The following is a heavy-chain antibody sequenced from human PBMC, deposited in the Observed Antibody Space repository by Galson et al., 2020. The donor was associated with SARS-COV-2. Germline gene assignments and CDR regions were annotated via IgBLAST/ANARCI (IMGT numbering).Heavy chain of an antibody. V-gene: IGHV3-11*01. J-gene: IGHJ4*02. D-gene: IGHD1-26*01. CDR1: GFTFRNYY. CDR3: AREWDGGNYFDY. CDR2: ISSSGSTI. Sequence: GGSLRLSCAASGFTFRNYYMSWIRQAPGTGLEWVSYISSSGSTIYYADSVKGRFTISRDNAKNSLFLQMNSLRAEDTAVYYCAREWDGGNYFDYWGQGTLVTVSS.